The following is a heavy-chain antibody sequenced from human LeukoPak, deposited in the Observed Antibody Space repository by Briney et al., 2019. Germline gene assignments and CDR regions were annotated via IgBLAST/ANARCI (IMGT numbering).Heavy chain of an antibody. D-gene: IGHD5-12*01. CDR2: VSGSGGSI. Sequence: GGSLRLSCAASGFTFSSYAMSWVRQAPGKGLEWVSGVSGSGGSIYYADSVKGRFTISRDNSKNTLYLQMNSLRAEDTAVYYCAKDLDIVATITGNWGQGTLVTVSS. V-gene: IGHV3-23*01. CDR1: GFTFSSYA. J-gene: IGHJ4*02. CDR3: AKDLDIVATITGN.